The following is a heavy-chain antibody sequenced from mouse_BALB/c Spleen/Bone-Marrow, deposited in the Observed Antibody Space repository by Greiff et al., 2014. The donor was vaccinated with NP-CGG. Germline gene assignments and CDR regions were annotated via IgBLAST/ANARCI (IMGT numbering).Heavy chain of an antibody. D-gene: IGHD1-1*01. CDR3: ARGYYYDSTYYYAMDY. Sequence: VQLQESGPGLVAPSQSLSITCTVSGFSLTSYGVHWVRQPPGKGLEWLGVIWAGGSTNYNSALMSRLSISKDNSKSQVFLKMNSLQTDDTAMYYCARGYYYDSTYYYAMDYWGQGTSVTVST. CDR1: GFSLTSYG. CDR2: IWAGGST. J-gene: IGHJ4*01. V-gene: IGHV2-9*02.